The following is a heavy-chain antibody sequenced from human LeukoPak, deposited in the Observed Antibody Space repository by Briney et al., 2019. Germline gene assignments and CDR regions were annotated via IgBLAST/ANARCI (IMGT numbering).Heavy chain of an antibody. CDR1: GFTFSDYY. V-gene: IGHV3-11*01. Sequence: GGSLRLSCAASGFTFSDYYMSWIRQAPGKGLEWVSYISSSGSTIYYADSVKGRFTISRDNAKNSLYLQMNSLRAEDTAVYYCAMTWIQLLWHAFDIWGQGTMVTVSS. CDR3: AMTWIQLLWHAFDI. D-gene: IGHD5-18*01. J-gene: IGHJ3*02. CDR2: ISSSGSTI.